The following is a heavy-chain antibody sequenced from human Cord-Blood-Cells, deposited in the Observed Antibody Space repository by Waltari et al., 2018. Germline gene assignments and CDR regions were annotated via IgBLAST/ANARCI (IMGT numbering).Heavy chain of an antibody. J-gene: IGHJ3*02. CDR2: IYSGGST. D-gene: IGHD5-12*01. V-gene: IGHV3-53*01. Sequence: EVQLVESGGGLIQPGGALRLSCAASGFTVSSSYLGWVRQAPGPGLEWVSVIYSGGSTYYADSVKGRFTISRDNSKNTLYLQMNSLRAEDTAVYYCARGYSGYDYAFDIWGQGTMVTVSS. CDR1: GFTVSSSY. CDR3: ARGYSGYDYAFDI.